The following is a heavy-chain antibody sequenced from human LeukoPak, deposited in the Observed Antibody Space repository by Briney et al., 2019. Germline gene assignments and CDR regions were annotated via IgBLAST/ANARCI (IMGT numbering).Heavy chain of an antibody. CDR3: ARGNDILTGYYFRGWFDP. V-gene: IGHV4-59*01. CDR2: IYYSGST. D-gene: IGHD3-9*01. Sequence: SETLSLTCTVSGGSISSYYWSWIRQPPGKGLERIGYIYYSGSTNYNPSLKSRVTISVDTSKNQFSLKLSSVTAADTAVYYCARGNDILTGYYFRGWFDPWGQGTLVTVSS. CDR1: GGSISSYY. J-gene: IGHJ5*02.